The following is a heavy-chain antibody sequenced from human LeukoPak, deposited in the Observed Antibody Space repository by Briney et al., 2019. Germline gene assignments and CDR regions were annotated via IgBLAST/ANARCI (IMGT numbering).Heavy chain of an antibody. D-gene: IGHD2-2*01. CDR3: ARDLSYAFDY. Sequence: GGSLRLSCAASGFTVSSNYMSWVRQAPGKGLEWVSATSGNGVKTFYADSVKGRFTISRDNSKNTLYLQMNSLRAEDSAVYYCARDLSYAFDYWGQGTLVTVSS. J-gene: IGHJ4*02. CDR1: GFTVSSNY. CDR2: TSGNGVKT. V-gene: IGHV3-23*01.